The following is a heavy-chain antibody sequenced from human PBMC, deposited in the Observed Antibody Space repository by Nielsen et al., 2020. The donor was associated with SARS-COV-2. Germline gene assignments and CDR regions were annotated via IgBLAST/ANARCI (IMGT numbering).Heavy chain of an antibody. J-gene: IGHJ3*02. V-gene: IGHV3-48*04. D-gene: IGHD2-2*01. CDR1: GFGFSSYS. Sequence: GGSLRLSCAASGFGFSSYSMDWVRQAPGKGLEWVSYISSGSVTIYYADSVRGRFTISRDNAQNALYLQMSSLRVEDTGIYYCVRDPGVGVGEDGFDIWGQGTMVTVSS. CDR3: VRDPGVGVGEDGFDI. CDR2: ISSGSVTI.